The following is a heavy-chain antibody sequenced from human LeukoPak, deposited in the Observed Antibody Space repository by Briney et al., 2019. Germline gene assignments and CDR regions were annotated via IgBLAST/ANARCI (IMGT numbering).Heavy chain of an antibody. CDR2: IIPIFGIA. J-gene: IGHJ4*02. V-gene: IGHV1-69*13. D-gene: IGHD3-3*01. CDR3: ARGRGFLTIFGVVRTYFDY. CDR1: GYTFTSYD. Sequence: SVKVSCKASGYTFTSYDINWVRQAPGQGLEWMGGIIPIFGIANYAQKFQGRVTITADESTSTAYMELSSLRSEDTAVYYCARGRGFLTIFGVVRTYFDYWGQGTLVTVSS.